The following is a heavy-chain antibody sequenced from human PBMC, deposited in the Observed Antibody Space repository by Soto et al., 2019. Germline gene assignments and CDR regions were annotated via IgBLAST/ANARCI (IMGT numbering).Heavy chain of an antibody. CDR1: GGSISSSNW. Sequence: SETLSLTCAVSGGSISSSNWWSWVRQPPGKGLEWIGEIYHSGSTNYNPSLKSRVTISVDKSKNQFSLKLSSVTAADTAVYYCARGGDGYNYSFDYWGQGTLVTVSS. CDR3: ARGGDGYNYSFDY. CDR2: IYHSGST. V-gene: IGHV4-4*02. J-gene: IGHJ4*02. D-gene: IGHD5-12*01.